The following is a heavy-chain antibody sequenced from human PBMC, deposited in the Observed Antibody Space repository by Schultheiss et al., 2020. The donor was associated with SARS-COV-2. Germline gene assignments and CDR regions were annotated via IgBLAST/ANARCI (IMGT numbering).Heavy chain of an antibody. V-gene: IGHV1-18*01. CDR3: ARDVGYGANPGESDY. CDR2: ISAYNGNT. D-gene: IGHD3-16*01. Sequence: ASVKVSCKASGGTFSSYAISWVRQAPGQGLEWMGWISAYNGNTNYAQKLQGRVTMTTDTSTSTAYMELRSLRSDDTAVYYCARDVGYGANPGESDYWGQGTLVTVSS. CDR1: GGTFSSYA. J-gene: IGHJ4*02.